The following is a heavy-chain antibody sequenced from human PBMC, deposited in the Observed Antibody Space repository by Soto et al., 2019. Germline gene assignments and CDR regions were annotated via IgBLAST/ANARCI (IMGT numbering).Heavy chain of an antibody. V-gene: IGHV4-4*07. Sequence: SSETLSLTCTVSGGSISYYWSWIRQPAGKGLEWIGRIYTSGSTNYNPSLKSRVTMSIDTSKNQFSLKLTSVAAADTAVYFCARGIVDFWSGRHYFDYWGRGTLVTVSS. J-gene: IGHJ4*02. D-gene: IGHD3-3*01. CDR1: GGSISYY. CDR2: IYTSGST. CDR3: ARGIVDFWSGRHYFDY.